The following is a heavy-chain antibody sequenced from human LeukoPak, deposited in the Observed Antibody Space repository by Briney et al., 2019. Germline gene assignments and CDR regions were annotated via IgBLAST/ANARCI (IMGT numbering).Heavy chain of an antibody. CDR2: INHSGST. V-gene: IGHV4-34*01. CDR3: ARGLKYYYGSGSYYNRYFQH. D-gene: IGHD3-10*01. CDR1: GGSVSGYY. Sequence: SETLSLTCAVYGGSVSGYYWSWIRQPPGKGLEWIGEINHSGSTNYNPSLKSRVTISVDTSKNQFSLKLSSVTAADTAVYYCARGLKYYYGSGSYYNRYFQHWGQGTLVTVSS. J-gene: IGHJ1*01.